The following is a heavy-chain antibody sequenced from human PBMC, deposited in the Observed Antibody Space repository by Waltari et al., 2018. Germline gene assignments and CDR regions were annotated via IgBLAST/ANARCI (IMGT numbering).Heavy chain of an antibody. V-gene: IGHV4-34*01. D-gene: IGHD6-6*01. J-gene: IGHJ6*03. CDR2: INHSGST. CDR1: GGSFSGYY. CDR3: ARGRYSSSWDYYYYYMDV. Sequence: QVQLQQWGAGLLKPSETLSLTCAASGGSFSGYYWSWILQPPGKGREWIGEINHSGSTNYNPSLKSRVTISVDTSKNQFSLKLSSVTAADTAVYYCARGRYSSSWDYYYYYMDVWGKGTTVTVSS.